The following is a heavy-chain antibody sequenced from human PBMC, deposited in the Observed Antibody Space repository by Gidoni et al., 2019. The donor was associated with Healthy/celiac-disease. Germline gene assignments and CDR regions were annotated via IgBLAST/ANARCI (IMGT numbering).Heavy chain of an antibody. J-gene: IGHJ4*02. D-gene: IGHD3-22*01. V-gene: IGHV4-34*01. CDR1: GGSFSGYY. Sequence: QVQLQQWGAGLLKPSETLSLTCAVYGGSFSGYYWSWIRQPPGKGLEWIGEINHSGSTNYNPSLKIRVTISVDTSKNQFSLKLSSVTAADTAVYYCARVGDLNYYETYYFDYWGQGTLVTVSS. CDR2: INHSGST. CDR3: ARVGDLNYYETYYFDY.